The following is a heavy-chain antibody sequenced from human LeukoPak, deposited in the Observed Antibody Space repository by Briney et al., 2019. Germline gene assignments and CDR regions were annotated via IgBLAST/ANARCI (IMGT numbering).Heavy chain of an antibody. CDR3: ARVESGKYYGMDA. CDR2: IKSDGSST. CDR1: GFTFSSYW. J-gene: IGHJ6*04. V-gene: IGHV3-74*01. Sequence: GGSLRLSCAASGFTFSSYWMHWVRQAPGKGLVWVSRIKSDGSSTTYADSVKGRFTISRDNAKNTLYLQMDSLRAEDTAVYYCARVESGKYYGMDAWGKGTTVTVSS. D-gene: IGHD3-10*01.